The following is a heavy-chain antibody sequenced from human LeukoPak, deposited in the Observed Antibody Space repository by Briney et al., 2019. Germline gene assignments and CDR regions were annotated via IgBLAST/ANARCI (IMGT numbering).Heavy chain of an antibody. CDR2: IYYSENT. Sequence: SETLSLTCTVSGGSISSGDYYWSWIRQPPGKGLEWIGYIYYSENTCYNPSLKSRVTMSVDTSKNQFSLKLSSVTAADTAVYYCARSWGGDYALNSWGQGTLVTVSS. J-gene: IGHJ4*02. D-gene: IGHD4-17*01. CDR1: GGSISSGDYY. CDR3: ARSWGGDYALNS. V-gene: IGHV4-30-4*01.